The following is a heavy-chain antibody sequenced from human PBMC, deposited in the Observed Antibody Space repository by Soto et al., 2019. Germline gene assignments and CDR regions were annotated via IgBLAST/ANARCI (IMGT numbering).Heavy chain of an antibody. V-gene: IGHV1-18*01. CDR3: ARGGTHIDY. CDR1: GYTFTNFG. D-gene: IGHD3-16*01. CDR2: INTYNGNT. Sequence: QVQLVQSGAEVKKPGASVKVSCKTSGYTFTNFGISWVRQAPGQGLEWMGWINTYNGNTKYAQKFQGSNTMTTDTSQSTAYMELRSLRSDDTAVYYCARGGTHIDYWGQGTLVTVSS. J-gene: IGHJ4*02.